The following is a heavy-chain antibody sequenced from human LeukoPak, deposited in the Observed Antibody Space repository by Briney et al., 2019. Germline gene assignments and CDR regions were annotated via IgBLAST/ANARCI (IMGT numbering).Heavy chain of an antibody. CDR1: GFTFSSYE. J-gene: IGHJ6*04. V-gene: IGHV3-48*03. CDR2: ISSSGSTI. CDR3: AELGITMIGGV. D-gene: IGHD3-10*02. Sequence: GGSLRLSCAASGFTFSSYEMNWVRQAPGKGLEWVSYISSSGSTIYYADSVKGRFIISRDNAKNSLYLQMNSLRAEDMAVYYCAELGITMIGGVWGKGTTVTISS.